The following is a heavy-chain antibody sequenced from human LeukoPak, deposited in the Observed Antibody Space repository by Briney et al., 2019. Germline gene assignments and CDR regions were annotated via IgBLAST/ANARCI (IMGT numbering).Heavy chain of an antibody. J-gene: IGHJ4*02. CDR3: AGVDSYPYFVYYFDN. D-gene: IGHD3-16*01. CDR2: FQYTGVT. CDR1: GGSI. V-gene: IGHV4-38-2*02. Sequence: SETLSLTCTVSGGSICGWIRQPPGKGLEWIGTFQYTGVTYYNPSLKSRVTISIDASKTHFSLKLSSVTAPDTAVYYCAGVDSYPYFVYYFDNWGQGTPVTVSS.